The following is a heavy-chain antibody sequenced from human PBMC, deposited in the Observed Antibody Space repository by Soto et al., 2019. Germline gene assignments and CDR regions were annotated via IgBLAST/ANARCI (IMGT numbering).Heavy chain of an antibody. D-gene: IGHD3-3*01. CDR2: INPNGGST. CDR1: RYTYTGFY. J-gene: IGHJ1*01. CDR3: ARSSAGFFVFNVEGSNEISTLSQH. Sequence: ASAKSSCQVSRYTYTGFYIRWVRHAPGHGLEWMGIINPNGGSTRFAQTFQGRITMTRDTSTSTVYMELRSLRSEDTAIYYCARSSAGFFVFNVEGSNEISTLSQH. V-gene: IGHV1-46*01.